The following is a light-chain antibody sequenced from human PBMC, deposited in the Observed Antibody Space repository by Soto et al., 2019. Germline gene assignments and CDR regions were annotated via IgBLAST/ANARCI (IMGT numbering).Light chain of an antibody. Sequence: QSALTQPPSASGSPGQSVTISCTGTSTDVGGYNYISWYQHHPGKGPKLIIYEVSERPSGVPDRFSGSKSGNMASLTVSGLQAEDEADYYCSSYAGSNNRGVFGSGTKVTVL. J-gene: IGLJ1*01. CDR2: EVS. V-gene: IGLV2-8*01. CDR1: STDVGGYNY. CDR3: SSYAGSNNRGV.